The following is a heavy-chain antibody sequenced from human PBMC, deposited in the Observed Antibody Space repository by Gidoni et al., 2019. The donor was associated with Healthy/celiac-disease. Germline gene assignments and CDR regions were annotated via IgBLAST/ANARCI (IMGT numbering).Heavy chain of an antibody. D-gene: IGHD3-10*01. CDR1: GGSISSYY. CDR3: ARDYYGSGSYAGKTEKRGKYYYYGMDV. J-gene: IGHJ6*02. CDR2: IDYSWST. V-gene: IGHV4-59*01. Sequence: QVQLQESGPGLVKPSETLSLNCTVSGGSISSYYWSRLRPPPGQGLEGIGYIDYSWSTNYTPALKSRVTISVDTSKNQLSLKLSSVTAADTAVYYGARDYYGSGSYAGKTEKRGKYYYYGMDVWGQGTTVTVSS.